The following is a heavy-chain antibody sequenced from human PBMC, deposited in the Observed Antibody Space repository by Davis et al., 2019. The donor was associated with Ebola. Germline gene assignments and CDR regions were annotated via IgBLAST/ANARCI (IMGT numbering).Heavy chain of an antibody. Sequence: ETLSLTCTVSGGSISSYYWSWIRQPPGKGLEWMGIIYPGDSDTRYSPSFQGQVTISADKSISTTYLQRSSLKASDTAMYYCARTMTTFYYFDYWGQGTLVTVSS. J-gene: IGHJ4*02. CDR2: IYPGDSDT. CDR1: GGSISSYY. CDR3: ARTMTTFYYFDY. D-gene: IGHD3-16*01. V-gene: IGHV5-51*01.